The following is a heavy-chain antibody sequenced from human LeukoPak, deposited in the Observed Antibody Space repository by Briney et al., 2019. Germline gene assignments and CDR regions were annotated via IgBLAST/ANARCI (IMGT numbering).Heavy chain of an antibody. V-gene: IGHV3-21*01. CDR2: ISGGSATYM. D-gene: IGHD1-20*01. J-gene: IGHJ3*02. CDR1: GFTFSSYN. CDR3: ARVLDITGTIFDAFDI. Sequence: PGGSLRLSCAASGFTFSSYNVNWVRQAPGKGLEWVSSISGGSATYMYYADSLKGRFTISRDNAKNSLYLQMNSLRAEDTAVYYCARVLDITGTIFDAFDIWGQGTMVTVSS.